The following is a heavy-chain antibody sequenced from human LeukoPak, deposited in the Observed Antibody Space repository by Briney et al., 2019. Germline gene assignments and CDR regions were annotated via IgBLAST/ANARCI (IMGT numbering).Heavy chain of an antibody. J-gene: IGHJ4*02. CDR3: ARAPSSSNLLVFDY. D-gene: IGHD6-13*01. V-gene: IGHV3-21*01. CDR2: ISSSSSYI. Sequence: PGGSLRLSCAASGFTLKTYSMNWVRQAPGKGLEWVSSISSSSSYIYYADSVKGRFTISRDNAKNSLYLQMNSLRAEDTAVYYCARAPSSSNLLVFDYWGQGTLVTVSS. CDR1: GFTLKTYS.